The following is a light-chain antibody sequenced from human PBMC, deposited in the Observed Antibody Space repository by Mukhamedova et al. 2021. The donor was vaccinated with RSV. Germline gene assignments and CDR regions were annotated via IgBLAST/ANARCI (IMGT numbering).Light chain of an antibody. Sequence: GQAPSLLIYEASIRATGTPARFSGSGFGTDFTLTISSLEPEDFAVYYCQQRNNWLLTSGPGTKVDIK. CDR2: EAS. V-gene: IGKV3-11*01. J-gene: IGKJ3*01. CDR3: QQRNNWLLT.